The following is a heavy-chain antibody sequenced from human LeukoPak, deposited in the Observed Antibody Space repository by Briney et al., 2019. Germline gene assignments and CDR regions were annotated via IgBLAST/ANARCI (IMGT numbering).Heavy chain of an antibody. CDR1: GGSISSSNDY. CDR2: ISYSGST. J-gene: IGHJ4*02. CDR3: ARDRYCTGTSCYEHDY. Sequence: SETLSLTCTVFGGSISSSNDYWGWIRQPPGKGLECIGGISYSGSTYYNPSLKSRVTLSIDMSNNQFSLKLTSVTAADTAVYYCARDRYCTGTSCYEHDYWGQGTLVTVSS. V-gene: IGHV4-39*02. D-gene: IGHD2-2*01.